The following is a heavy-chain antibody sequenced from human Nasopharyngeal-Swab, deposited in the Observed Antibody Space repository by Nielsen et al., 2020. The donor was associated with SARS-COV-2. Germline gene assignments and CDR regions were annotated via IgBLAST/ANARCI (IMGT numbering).Heavy chain of an antibody. D-gene: IGHD6-13*01. J-gene: IGHJ6*02. CDR1: GGSISSYY. CDR3: ARDRGGSWYDHYYYYGMDV. V-gene: IGHV4-59*01. Sequence: GSLRLSCTVSGGSISSYYWSWIRQPPGKGLEWIGYIYYSGSTNYNPSLKSRVTISVDTSKNQFSLKLSSVTAADTAVYYCARDRGGSWYDHYYYYGMDVWGQGTTVTVSS. CDR2: IYYSGST.